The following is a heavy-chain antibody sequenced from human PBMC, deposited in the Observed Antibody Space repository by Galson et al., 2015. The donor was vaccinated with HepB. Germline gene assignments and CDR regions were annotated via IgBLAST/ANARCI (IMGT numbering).Heavy chain of an antibody. CDR3: AKDQGGGYGDYSPLGGMDV. CDR2: ISWDGGST. Sequence: SLRLSCAASGFTFDDYTMHWVRQAPGKGLEWVSLISWDGGSTYYADSVKGRFTISRDNSKNSLYLQMNSLRTEDTALYYCAKDQGGGYGDYSPLGGMDVWGQGTTVTVSS. V-gene: IGHV3-43*01. D-gene: IGHD4-17*01. CDR1: GFTFDDYT. J-gene: IGHJ6*02.